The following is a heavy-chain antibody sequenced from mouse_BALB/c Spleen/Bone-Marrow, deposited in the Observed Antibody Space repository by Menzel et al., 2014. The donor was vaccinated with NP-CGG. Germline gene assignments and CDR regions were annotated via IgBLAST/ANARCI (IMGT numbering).Heavy chain of an antibody. CDR2: FNPNNGGT. Sequence: VQLKESGPDLVKPGASVKISCKASGYSFTGYYMHWVKQSHGKSLEWIGRFNPNNGGTSCNQKFKGKAILTVDKSSSTAYMGLRSLTSEDSAVYYCARDYGSVGWYFDVWGAGTTVTVSS. CDR1: GYSFTGYY. V-gene: IGHV1-26*01. D-gene: IGHD1-2*01. CDR3: ARDYGSVGWYFDV. J-gene: IGHJ1*01.